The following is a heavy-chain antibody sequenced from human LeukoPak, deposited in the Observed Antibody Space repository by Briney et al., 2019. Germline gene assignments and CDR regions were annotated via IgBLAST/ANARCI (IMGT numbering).Heavy chain of an antibody. J-gene: IGHJ6*02. Sequence: SETLSLTCTVSGGSISSGGYYWSWIRQHPGKGLEWIGYIYYSGSTNYNPSLKSRVTTSVDTSKNQFSLKLSSVTAADTAVYYCARVGGTNYFYYGMDVWGQGTTVTVSS. D-gene: IGHD1-26*01. CDR1: GGSISSGGYY. CDR3: ARVGGTNYFYYGMDV. V-gene: IGHV4-61*08. CDR2: IYYSGST.